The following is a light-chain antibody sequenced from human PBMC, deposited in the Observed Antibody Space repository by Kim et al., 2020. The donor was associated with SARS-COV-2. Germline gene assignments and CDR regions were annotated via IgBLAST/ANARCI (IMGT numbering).Light chain of an antibody. CDR1: ESVGSW. J-gene: IGKJ2*01. V-gene: IGKV1-5*01. Sequence: DIQMTQSPATLSASVGDRVTITCRASESVGSWLARYQQKPGTAPKLLIYDTSTLQSGVPSRFSGSGTGTFFTLAISSLQPGDFATYYCQQYQASPYTFGQGTKLEI. CDR3: QQYQASPYT. CDR2: DTS.